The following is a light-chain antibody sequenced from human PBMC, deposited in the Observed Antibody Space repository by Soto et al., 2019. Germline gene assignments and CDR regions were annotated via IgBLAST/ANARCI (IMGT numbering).Light chain of an antibody. Sequence: EIVLTQSPGTLSLSPGERATLSCRASQSVSSSYLAWYQQKPGQAPRLLIQGASIRATGVPDRFSGSGSGTDCTLTISRLEPEDFAVYYCQQYGSSPYTFGQGTKLEIK. J-gene: IGKJ2*01. CDR1: QSVSSSY. V-gene: IGKV3-20*01. CDR2: GAS. CDR3: QQYGSSPYT.